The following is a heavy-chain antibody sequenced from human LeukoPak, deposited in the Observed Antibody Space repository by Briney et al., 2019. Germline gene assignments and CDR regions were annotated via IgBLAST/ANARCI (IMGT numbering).Heavy chain of an antibody. CDR3: AKDANYGGNSILFDY. Sequence: GGSLRLSCAASGFTFSSYGMHWGRQAPGKGLEWVAVISYDGSNKYYADSVKGRFTISRDNSKNTLYLQMNSLRAEDTAVYYCAKDANYGGNSILFDYWGQGTLVTVSS. CDR1: GFTFSSYG. CDR2: ISYDGSNK. J-gene: IGHJ4*02. V-gene: IGHV3-30*18. D-gene: IGHD4-23*01.